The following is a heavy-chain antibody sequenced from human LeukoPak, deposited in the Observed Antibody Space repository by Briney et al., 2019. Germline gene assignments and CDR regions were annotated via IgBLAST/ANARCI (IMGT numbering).Heavy chain of an antibody. J-gene: IGHJ4*02. CDR2: TYYRSKWYH. Sequence: SPTLSLTFAISGDSVSRNSVAWNWIRQSPSRGLEWLGRTYYRSKWYHDYAVSVKSRITINPDTSKNQFSLQLNSVTPEDTAVYYCARDHDYGDYGTYADYWGQGRLVTVSS. CDR3: ARDHDYGDYGTYADY. D-gene: IGHD4-17*01. CDR1: GDSVSRNSVA. V-gene: IGHV6-1*01.